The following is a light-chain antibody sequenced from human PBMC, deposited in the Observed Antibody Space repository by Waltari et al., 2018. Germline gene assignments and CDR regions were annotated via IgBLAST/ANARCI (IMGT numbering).Light chain of an antibody. J-gene: IGKJ1*01. CDR1: QDIRND. CDR3: LQDYNYPRT. V-gene: IGKV1-6*01. CDR2: AAS. Sequence: AIQMTQSPSSLSASVGDRVTNTCRASQDIRNDLGWYQQKPGEAPKLLIYAASNLQSGVPSKFSGSGSGTDFTLTISSLQPEDFATYYCLQDYNYPRTFGQGTKVEIK.